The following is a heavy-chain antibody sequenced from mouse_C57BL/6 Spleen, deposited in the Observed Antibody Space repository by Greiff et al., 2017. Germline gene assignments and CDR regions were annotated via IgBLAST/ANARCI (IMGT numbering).Heavy chain of an antibody. CDR2: IHPSDSDT. Sequence: QVQLQQPGAELVKPGASVKVSCKASGYTFTSYWMHWVKQRPGQGLEWIGRIHPSDSDTNYNQKFKGKATLTVAKSSSTAYMQLSSLTSEDSAVYYCATALYGSSPYWYFDVWGTGTTVTVAS. CDR1: GYTFTSYW. CDR3: ATALYGSSPYWYFDV. V-gene: IGHV1-74*01. D-gene: IGHD1-1*01. J-gene: IGHJ1*03.